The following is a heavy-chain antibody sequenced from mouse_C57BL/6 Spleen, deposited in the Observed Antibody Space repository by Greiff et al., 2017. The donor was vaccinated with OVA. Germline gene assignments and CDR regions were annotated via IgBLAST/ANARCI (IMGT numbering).Heavy chain of an antibody. D-gene: IGHD2-5*01. CDR1: GYTFTSYW. CDR3: ARNLAAYYSNPYYARDY. Sequence: QVQLQQPGAELVKPGASVKLSCKASGYTFTSYWMHWVKQRPGRGLEWIGRIDPNSGGTKYNEKLKSKATLTVDKPSSTASMQLSSLTSEDSAVYYCARNLAAYYSNPYYARDYWGQGTSVTVSS. V-gene: IGHV1-72*01. J-gene: IGHJ4*01. CDR2: IDPNSGGT.